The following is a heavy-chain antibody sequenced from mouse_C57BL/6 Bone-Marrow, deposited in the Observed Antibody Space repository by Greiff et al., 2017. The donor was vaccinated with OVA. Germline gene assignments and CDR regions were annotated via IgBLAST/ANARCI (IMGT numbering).Heavy chain of an antibody. V-gene: IGHV1-81*01. J-gene: IGHJ3*01. CDR1: GYTFTSYG. CDR2: IYPRSGNT. CDR3: ARWGGWFAY. Sequence: QVHVKQSGAELARPGASVKLSCKASGYTFTSYGISWVKQRTGPGLEWIGEIYPRSGNTYYNEKFKGKATLTADKSSSTAYMELRSLTSEDSAVYFCARWGGWFAYWGQGTLVTVSA.